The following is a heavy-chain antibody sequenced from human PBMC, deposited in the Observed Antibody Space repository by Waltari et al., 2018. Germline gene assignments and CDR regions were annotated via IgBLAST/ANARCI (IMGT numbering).Heavy chain of an antibody. Sequence: QVQLQESGPGLVKPSATLSLTCTVSGASISSHFWSWIRQSPGKGLEWIGHIFYSGNTDYNPSLKSRVSISVDTSKNQFSLRLNSVTTADTAVYYCAREGSGWSFDYWGQGTLVTVSS. CDR1: GASISSHF. V-gene: IGHV4-59*11. CDR2: IFYSGNT. D-gene: IGHD6-19*01. CDR3: AREGSGWSFDY. J-gene: IGHJ4*02.